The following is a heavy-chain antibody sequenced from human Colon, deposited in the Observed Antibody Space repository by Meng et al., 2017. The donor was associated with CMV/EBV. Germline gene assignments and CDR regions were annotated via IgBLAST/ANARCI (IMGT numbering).Heavy chain of an antibody. CDR3: ARAPLTVFGAAAQYYYHGMDV. CDR1: GFTFDDYA. J-gene: IGHJ6*02. CDR2: IGTAGDT. V-gene: IGHV3-13*01. Sequence: GESLKISCAASGFTFDDYAMHWVRQATGKGLEWVSAIGTAGDTYYPGSVKGRFTISRENAKNSLYLQMNSLRAGDTAVYYCARAPLTVFGAAAQYYYHGMDVWGQGTTVTVSS. D-gene: IGHD3-3*01.